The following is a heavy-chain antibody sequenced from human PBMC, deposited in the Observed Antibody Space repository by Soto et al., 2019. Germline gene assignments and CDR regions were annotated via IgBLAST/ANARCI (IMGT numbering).Heavy chain of an antibody. V-gene: IGHV1-8*02. J-gene: IGHJ5*02. CDR2: MNPGSGKT. CDR1: GYTFINYD. Sequence: QVQLVQSGAEVKEPGASVRVSCKAYGYTFINYDISWVRQATGQGLEWMGWMNPGSGKTGYANKCQGRVSMGRDAYTSTAHLELSSLTSADTAVYYFARIASFGTLNWFHPWGQGTLVTVSS. CDR3: ARIASFGTLNWFHP. D-gene: IGHD2-21*01.